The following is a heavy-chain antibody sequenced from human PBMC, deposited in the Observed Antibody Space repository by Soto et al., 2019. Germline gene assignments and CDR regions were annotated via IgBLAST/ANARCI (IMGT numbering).Heavy chain of an antibody. CDR3: ARDNYDSPYYYYGMDV. D-gene: IGHD3-3*01. J-gene: IGHJ6*02. Sequence: PSETLSVTCTVCGGSISSYYWSWIRQPAGKGLEWIGRIYTSGSTNYNPSLKSRVTMSVDTSKNQFSLKLSSVTAADTAVYYCARDNYDSPYYYYGMDVWGQGTTVTVSS. CDR1: GGSISSYY. CDR2: IYTSGST. V-gene: IGHV4-4*07.